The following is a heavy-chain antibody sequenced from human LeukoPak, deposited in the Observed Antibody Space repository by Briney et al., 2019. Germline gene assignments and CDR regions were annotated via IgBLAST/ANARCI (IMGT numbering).Heavy chain of an antibody. CDR2: ITWDGDFP. Sequence: GGSLRLSCTASGFAFEDYTMHWVRQRPGKGLEWVSLITWDGDFPSYADSVKGRFTVSRDNSKNSLYLEMNSLLTEDTALYYCFVSEGAFDIWGQGTTVAVSS. V-gene: IGHV3-43*01. J-gene: IGHJ3*02. CDR1: GFAFEDYT. CDR3: FVSEGAFDI. D-gene: IGHD5/OR15-5a*01.